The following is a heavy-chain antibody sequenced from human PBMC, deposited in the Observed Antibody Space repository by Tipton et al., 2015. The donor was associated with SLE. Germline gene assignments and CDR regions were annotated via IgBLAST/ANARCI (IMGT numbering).Heavy chain of an antibody. J-gene: IGHJ4*02. CDR1: GDSVKSRY. V-gene: IGHV4-59*02. CDR3: AKNKAVPEN. CDR2: RFHDGNI. Sequence: TLSLTCTVSGDSVKSRYWIWVRQPAGRGLEWLAYRFHDGNINYNPSLKTRLTMSVDTSRDQFSLTLNSVTAADTGIYYCAKNKAVPENWGQGTLVTVSS. D-gene: IGHD6-19*01.